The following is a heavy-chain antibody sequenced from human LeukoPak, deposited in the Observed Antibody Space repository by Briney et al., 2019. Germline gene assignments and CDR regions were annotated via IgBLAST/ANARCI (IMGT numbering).Heavy chain of an antibody. D-gene: IGHD4-23*01. CDR2: IWYDGSNK. J-gene: IGHJ4*02. CDR1: GFTFSSYG. CDR3: ARSMTRGTTVVMADY. Sequence: GGSLRLSCAASGFTFSSYGMHWVRQAPGKGLEWVAVIWYDGSNKYYADSVKGRFTISRDNSKNTLYLQMSSLRAEDTAVYYCARSMTRGTTVVMADYWGQGTLVTVSS. V-gene: IGHV3-33*01.